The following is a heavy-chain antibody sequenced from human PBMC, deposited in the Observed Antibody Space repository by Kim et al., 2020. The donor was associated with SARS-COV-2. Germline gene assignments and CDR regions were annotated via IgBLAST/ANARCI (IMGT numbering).Heavy chain of an antibody. D-gene: IGHD7-27*01. V-gene: IGHV3-33*01. CDR3: ARGRSWGSKLRTTGPYYFDY. Sequence: GGSLRLSCAASGFTFSSYGMHWVRQAPGKGLEWVAVIWYDGSNKYYADSVKGRFTISRDNSKNTLYLQMNSLRAEDTAVYYCARGRSWGSKLRTTGPYYFDYWGQGTLVTVSS. J-gene: IGHJ4*02. CDR2: IWYDGSNK. CDR1: GFTFSSYG.